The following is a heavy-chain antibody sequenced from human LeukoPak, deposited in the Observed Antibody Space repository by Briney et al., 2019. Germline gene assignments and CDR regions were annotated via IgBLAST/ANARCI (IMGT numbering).Heavy chain of an antibody. CDR1: GYTFTGYY. J-gene: IGHJ4*02. D-gene: IGHD5-12*01. Sequence: ASVKVSCKASGYTFTGYYMHWVRQAPGQGLEWMGWINPNSGGTNYAQKFQGRVTMTRDTSISTAYMELSRLRSDDTAVYYCARNINGYSDYEPARGYWGQGTLVTVSS. CDR2: INPNSGGT. V-gene: IGHV1-2*02. CDR3: ARNINGYSDYEPARGY.